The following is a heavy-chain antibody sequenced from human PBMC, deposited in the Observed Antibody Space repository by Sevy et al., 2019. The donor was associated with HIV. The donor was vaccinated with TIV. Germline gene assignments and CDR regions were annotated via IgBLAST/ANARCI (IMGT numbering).Heavy chain of an antibody. CDR3: AHGTFGRFES. CDR2: VNGDGSDK. V-gene: IGHV3-7*01. J-gene: IGHJ4*02. CDR1: GFTFSANW. D-gene: IGHD3-16*01. Sequence: GGSLRLSCAASGFTFSANWMNWVRPAPGKGLEWVANVNGDGSDKHYVDSVEGRFTISRDNAKNSLYLQMNSLRVEDTAGYYCAHGTFGRFESWGQGTLVTVSS.